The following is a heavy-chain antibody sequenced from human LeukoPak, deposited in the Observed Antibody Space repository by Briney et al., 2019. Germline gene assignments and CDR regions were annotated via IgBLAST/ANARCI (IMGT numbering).Heavy chain of an antibody. CDR2: ISAYNGNT. D-gene: IGHD6-6*01. CDR1: GYTFTSYG. Sequence: GASVKVSCKASGYTFTSYGISWVRQAPGQGLEWMGWISAYNGNTNYARKLQGRVTMTTDTSTSTAYMELRSLRSDDTAVYYCARVRGIAARPDYNWFDPWGQGTLVTVSS. CDR3: ARVRGIAARPDYNWFDP. V-gene: IGHV1-18*01. J-gene: IGHJ5*02.